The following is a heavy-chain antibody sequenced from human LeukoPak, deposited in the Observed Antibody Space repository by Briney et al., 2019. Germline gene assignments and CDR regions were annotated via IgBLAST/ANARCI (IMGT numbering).Heavy chain of an antibody. Sequence: ASVKVSCKASGYTFTSYGISWVRQAPGRGLEWMAWISTAGGDAIYTHQLHDRLTVTRDTSTSTVYMELRSLISDDTALYYCARDRGTTFDYWGQGTLVTVSS. CDR2: ISTAGGDA. D-gene: IGHD1-1*01. V-gene: IGHV1-18*01. J-gene: IGHJ4*02. CDR1: GYTFTSYG. CDR3: ARDRGTTFDY.